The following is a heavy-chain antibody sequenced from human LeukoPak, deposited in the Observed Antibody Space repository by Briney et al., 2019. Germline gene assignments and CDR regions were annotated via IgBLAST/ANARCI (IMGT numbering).Heavy chain of an antibody. J-gene: IGHJ4*02. D-gene: IGHD3-22*01. V-gene: IGHV3-73*01. Sequence: PGGSLRLSCAASGFTFSGSAMHWVRQASGKGLEWVGRIRSNANSYATAYAASVKGRFTISRDDSKNTAYLQMNSLKTEDTAVYYCTTSGAYYYDSSVNAGWGQGTLVTVSS. CDR1: GFTFSGSA. CDR2: IRSNANSYAT. CDR3: TTSGAYYYDSSVNAG.